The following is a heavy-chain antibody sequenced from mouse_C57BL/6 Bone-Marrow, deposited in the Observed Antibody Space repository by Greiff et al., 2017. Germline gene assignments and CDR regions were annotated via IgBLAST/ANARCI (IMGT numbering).Heavy chain of an antibody. CDR1: GYTFTSYG. J-gene: IGHJ2*01. Sequence: VQLQQSGAELARPGASVKLSCKASGYTFTSYGISWVKQRNGQGLEWIGEIYPRSGNTYYNEKFKGKATLTADKSSITAYMELRSLTSEDSTVYFCARWNYGSSYKNYLGQGTTLTVSS. V-gene: IGHV1-81*01. CDR2: IYPRSGNT. CDR3: ARWNYGSSYKNY. D-gene: IGHD1-1*01.